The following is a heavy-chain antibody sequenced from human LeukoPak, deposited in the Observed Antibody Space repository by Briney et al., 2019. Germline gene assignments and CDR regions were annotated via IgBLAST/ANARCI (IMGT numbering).Heavy chain of an antibody. CDR1: GYNFTSSW. Sequence: GESLTISCKGSGYNFTSSWISWVRQMPGKGLEWMGRIDPSDSYTNYSPSFQGHVTISADKSASSAYLQWSSLKASDTAMYYCARLVGGTVDYWGQGTLVTVSS. CDR3: ARLVGGTVDY. V-gene: IGHV5-10-1*01. D-gene: IGHD1-26*01. CDR2: IDPSDSYT. J-gene: IGHJ4*02.